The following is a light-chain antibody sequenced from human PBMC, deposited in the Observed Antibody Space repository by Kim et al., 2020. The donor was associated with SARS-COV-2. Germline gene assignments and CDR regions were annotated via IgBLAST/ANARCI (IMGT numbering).Light chain of an antibody. CDR3: QLRTNWPPRIT. Sequence: PGERATRYCRARQIVANYLAWYQQKPGQAPRLLIYDASNRATGIPPRFSGSGSGTDFTLTISSLEPEDFAVYYCQLRTNWPPRITFGGGTKVDIK. J-gene: IGKJ4*02. CDR1: QIVANY. V-gene: IGKV3-11*01. CDR2: DAS.